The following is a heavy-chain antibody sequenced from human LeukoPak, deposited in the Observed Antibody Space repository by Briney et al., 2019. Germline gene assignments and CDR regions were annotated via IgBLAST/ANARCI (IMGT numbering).Heavy chain of an antibody. D-gene: IGHD5-24*01. Sequence: GGSLRLSCAASGFTFSSYAIHWVRQAPGKGLEWVAAISYDGSNKYYADSVKGRFTISRDNSKNTLYLQMNSLRVEDSAVYYCAKSVEMATIMSAFDYWGQGPLVTVSP. CDR3: AKSVEMATIMSAFDY. J-gene: IGHJ4*02. V-gene: IGHV3-30*04. CDR1: GFTFSSYA. CDR2: ISYDGSNK.